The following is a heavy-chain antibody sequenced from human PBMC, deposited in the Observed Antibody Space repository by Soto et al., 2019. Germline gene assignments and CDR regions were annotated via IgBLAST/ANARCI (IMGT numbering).Heavy chain of an antibody. V-gene: IGHV1-46*03. J-gene: IGHJ3*02. CDR2: MHPSGSST. CDR1: GYTFTNYY. CDR3: GRVGSSGWYDAFDI. D-gene: IGHD6-19*01. Sequence: QVQLVQSGAEVKKPGASVKVSCKASGYTFTNYYLHWVRQVPGQGLEWMGVMHPSGSSTTLALKFQGRVTMTGDTSTSTVSMELSSLRSEDTAVYYCGRVGSSGWYDAFDIWGQGTMVTVSS.